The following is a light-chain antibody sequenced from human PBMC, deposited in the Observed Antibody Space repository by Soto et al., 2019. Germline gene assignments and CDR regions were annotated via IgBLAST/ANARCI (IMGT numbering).Light chain of an antibody. CDR2: EVT. CDR3: TSYTPIVTLGSV. J-gene: IGLJ1*01. Sequence: QSVLTQPASVSGSPGQSITISCTGTSSGIGGYNSVSWYQQHPGRAPRLIIYEVTNRPSGVSNRFSASKSGNTASLTISGLQAENEADYYCTSYTPIVTLGSVFGTGTKV. CDR1: SSGIGGYNS. V-gene: IGLV2-14*01.